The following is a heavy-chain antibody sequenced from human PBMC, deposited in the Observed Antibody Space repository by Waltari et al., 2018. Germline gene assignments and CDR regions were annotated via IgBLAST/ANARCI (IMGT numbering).Heavy chain of an antibody. CDR1: GGTFSSYA. Sequence: QVQLVQSGAEVKKPGSSVKVSCKASGGTFSSYAISWVRQARGQGLGWMGRIIPIFGTANYAQKFQGRVTITADKSTSTAYMELSSLRSEDTAVYYCARSQPQAIQLWLAAPNWFDPWGQGTLVTVSS. CDR3: ARSQPQAIQLWLAAPNWFDP. V-gene: IGHV1-69*08. J-gene: IGHJ5*02. CDR2: IIPIFGTA. D-gene: IGHD5-18*01.